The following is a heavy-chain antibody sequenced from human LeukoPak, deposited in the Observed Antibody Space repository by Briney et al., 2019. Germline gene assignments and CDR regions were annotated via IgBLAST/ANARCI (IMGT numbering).Heavy chain of an antibody. V-gene: IGHV3-30*02. CDR3: GKTISTISVDIVALNY. CDR2: IRHDGSKK. J-gene: IGHJ4*02. Sequence: GGSLRLSCVGSGFTFRSYGMHWVRQAPGKGLEWVAFIRHDGSKKFYADSVKGRFTISRDDSQNTLYLQVDSLRSDDTAVYYCGKTISTISVDIVALNYWGQGTLVTVSS. D-gene: IGHD5-12*01. CDR1: GFTFRSYG.